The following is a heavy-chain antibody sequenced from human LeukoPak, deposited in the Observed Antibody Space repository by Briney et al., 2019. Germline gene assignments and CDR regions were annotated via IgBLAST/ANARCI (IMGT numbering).Heavy chain of an antibody. Sequence: GGSLRLSCAASGFTFDDYAMHWVRQAPGKGLEWVSGISWNSGSIGYADSVKGRFTISRDNAKNSLYLQMNILRAEDTALYYCATISPRGGGSYSDAFDIWGQGTMVTVSS. J-gene: IGHJ3*02. CDR2: ISWNSGSI. D-gene: IGHD1-26*01. CDR1: GFTFDDYA. CDR3: ATISPRGGGSYSDAFDI. V-gene: IGHV3-9*01.